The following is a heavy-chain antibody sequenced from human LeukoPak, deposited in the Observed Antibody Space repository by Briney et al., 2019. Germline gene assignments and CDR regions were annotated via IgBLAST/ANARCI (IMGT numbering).Heavy chain of an antibody. D-gene: IGHD3-10*01. V-gene: IGHV4-30-4*01. Sequence: SQTLSLTCTVSGGSINSGDYYWSWIRQPPGKGLEWIGYIYYSGSTYYNPSLKSRVTISVDTSKNQFSLKLSSVTAADTAVYYCARVLLWFGELSHFDYWGQGTLVTVSS. CDR1: GGSINSGDYY. CDR2: IYYSGST. CDR3: ARVLLWFGELSHFDY. J-gene: IGHJ4*02.